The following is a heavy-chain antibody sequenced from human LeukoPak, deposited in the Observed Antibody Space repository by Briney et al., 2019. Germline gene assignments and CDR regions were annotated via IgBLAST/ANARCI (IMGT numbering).Heavy chain of an antibody. CDR3: AKDYVGELLPNDY. CDR2: IWYDGSNK. V-gene: IGHV3-30*02. CDR1: GFTFSSYG. J-gene: IGHJ4*02. D-gene: IGHD3-10*01. Sequence: PGGSLRLSCAASGFTFSSYGMHWVRQAPGKGLEWVAVIWYDGSNKYYADSVKGRFTISRDNSKNTLYLQMNSLRAEDTAVYYCAKDYVGELLPNDYWGQGTLVTVSS.